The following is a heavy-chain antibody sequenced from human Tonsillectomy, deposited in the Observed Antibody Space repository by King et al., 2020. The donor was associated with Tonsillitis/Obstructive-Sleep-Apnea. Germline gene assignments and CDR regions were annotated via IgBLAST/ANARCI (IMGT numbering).Heavy chain of an antibody. CDR1: GFIFSSYS. J-gene: IGHJ4*02. CDR2: ISSSGRTI. Sequence: VQLVESGGGLVKPGGSLRLSCAASGFIFSSYSKNWVRQAPGKGLEWISYISSSGRTIYYADSVKGRFTISRDNAKNSLYLQMNSLRDEDTALYYCARGPGLIDYWGQGTLVSVSS. V-gene: IGHV3-48*02. D-gene: IGHD3/OR15-3a*01. CDR3: ARGPGLIDY.